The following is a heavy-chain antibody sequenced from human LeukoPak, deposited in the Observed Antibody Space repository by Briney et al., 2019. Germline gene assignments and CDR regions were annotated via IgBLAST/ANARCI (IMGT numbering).Heavy chain of an antibody. CDR3: TRRYNYDSSGYYYVRDAFDI. J-gene: IGHJ3*02. Sequence: LRLSCTASGFTFGDYVMSWVRQAPGKGLEWVGFIRSKAYGGTTKNAASVKGRFTISRDDSRSIAYLQMNSLKTEDTAVYYCTRRYNYDSSGYYYVRDAFDIWGQGTMVTVSS. CDR2: IRSKAYGGTT. D-gene: IGHD3-22*01. V-gene: IGHV3-49*04. CDR1: GFTFGDYV.